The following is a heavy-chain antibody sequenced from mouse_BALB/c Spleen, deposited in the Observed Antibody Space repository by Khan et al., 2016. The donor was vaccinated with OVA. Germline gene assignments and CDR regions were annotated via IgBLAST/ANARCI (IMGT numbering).Heavy chain of an antibody. V-gene: IGHV1-7*01. CDR3: ARRCLHWNFDY. CDR1: GYTFANYW. CDR2: INPTTGHT. Sequence: QVQLKQPGAELAKPGASLKMSCKASGYTFANYWILWIKQRPGKGLEGIGYINPTTGHTEYNQNFKDKATLTADKSSSTAYMQLSSMTSEDSTVYSCARRCLHWNFDYWGQGTTLTVSS. J-gene: IGHJ2*01. D-gene: IGHD2-1*01.